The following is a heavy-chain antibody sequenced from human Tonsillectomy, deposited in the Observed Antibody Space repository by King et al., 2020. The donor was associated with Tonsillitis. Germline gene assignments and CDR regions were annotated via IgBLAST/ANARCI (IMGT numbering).Heavy chain of an antibody. J-gene: IGHJ3*02. CDR2: IYPGDSDT. CDR1: GYSFSSYW. D-gene: IGHD2-2*01. V-gene: IGHV5-51*03. Sequence: QLVQSGAEVKKPGESLKISCKGSGYSFSSYWIARVRQMPGKGLEWMGIIYPGDSDTRYSPSFQVQVTISADKSISTAHLQWSSLRASDTAMYYCSRLRGGYYCSTTTCSPASDAFDIWGQGTLVTVSS. CDR3: SRLRGGYYCSTTTCSPASDAFDI.